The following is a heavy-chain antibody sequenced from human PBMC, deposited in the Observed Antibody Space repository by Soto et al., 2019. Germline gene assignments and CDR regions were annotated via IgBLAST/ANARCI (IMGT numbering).Heavy chain of an antibody. CDR1: GFTFSNYG. CDR2: ISHDGSSQ. V-gene: IGHV3-30*18. Sequence: PGGSLRLSCAVSGFTFSNYGMHWVRQAPGKGLEWVTFISHDGSSQYYADSVKGRFTISRDSSKNTVYLQMNSLRAEDTALYYCAKDVNTYYYYNYMDVWGKGTTVTAP. CDR3: AKDVNTYYYYNYMDV. J-gene: IGHJ6*03.